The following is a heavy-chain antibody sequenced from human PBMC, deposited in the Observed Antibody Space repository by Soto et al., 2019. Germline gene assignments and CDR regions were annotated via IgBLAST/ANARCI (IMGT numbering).Heavy chain of an antibody. CDR1: GRSISRYY. J-gene: IGHJ6*03. V-gene: IGHV4-59*01. CDR2: LYDSGST. Sequence: SETLSLTCTVSGRSISRYYWGWIRQPPGKGLEWIGYLYDSGSTKYNPSLKSRVSISVDTSKNQFALKLSSVTAADTAIYYSARMRGENGLLGGLYYNYYMDVGGKGT. D-gene: IGHD3-16*01. CDR3: ARMRGENGLLGGLYYNYYMDV.